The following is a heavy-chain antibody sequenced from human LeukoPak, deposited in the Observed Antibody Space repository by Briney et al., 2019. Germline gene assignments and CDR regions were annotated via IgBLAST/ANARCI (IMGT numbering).Heavy chain of an antibody. CDR1: GFTFSNYA. J-gene: IGHJ1*01. CDR2: ITGSGGNR. CDR3: AKDPNGDYIGAFDFQR. Sequence: PGGSLRLSCASSGFTFSNYAMIWVRQAPWKGLEWVSAITGSGGNRFYAGSVKGRFTISRDNSRNTLYLQMNSLRGDDTAVYYCAKDPNGDYIGAFDFQRWGQGTQVTVSS. V-gene: IGHV3-23*01. D-gene: IGHD4-17*01.